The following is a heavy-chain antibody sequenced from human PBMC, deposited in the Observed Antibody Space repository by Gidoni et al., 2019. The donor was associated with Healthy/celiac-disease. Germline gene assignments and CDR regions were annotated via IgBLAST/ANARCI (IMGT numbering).Heavy chain of an antibody. Sequence: EVQLVQSGAEAKKPGESLRTPCMGSGYSFTSYWISWVRQMPGTGLEWMGRIDPSDSYTNYSPSFQGHVTISADKSISTAYLQWSSLKASDTAMYYCASATSESEFDYWGQGTLVTVSS. CDR1: GYSFTSYW. J-gene: IGHJ4*02. V-gene: IGHV5-10-1*03. CDR3: ASATSESEFDY. CDR2: IDPSDSYT.